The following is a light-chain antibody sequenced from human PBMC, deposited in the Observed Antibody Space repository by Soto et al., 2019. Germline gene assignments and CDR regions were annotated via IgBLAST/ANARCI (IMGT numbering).Light chain of an antibody. V-gene: IGKV3-20*01. J-gene: IGKJ4*01. Sequence: EIVLTQSPGTLSLSPGERATLSCRASQSVSSSNLAWYQQKPGQAPSLLIYDASSRATGLPDRFSGSGSGTDFTLTISRLEPEDFAVYFCQQHGSSPPTFGGGTKVEIK. CDR3: QQHGSSPPT. CDR1: QSVSSSN. CDR2: DAS.